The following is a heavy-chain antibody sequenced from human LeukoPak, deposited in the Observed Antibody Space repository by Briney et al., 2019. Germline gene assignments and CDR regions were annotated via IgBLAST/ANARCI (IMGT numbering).Heavy chain of an antibody. J-gene: IGHJ5*02. CDR1: GYTFTGCY. Sequence: ASVKVSCKASGYTFTGCYMHWVRQAPGQGLEWMGWMNPNSGNTGYAQKFQGRVTMTRDTSISTAYMELSSLRSEDTAVYYCARVPNYYYGSGSRVSWFDPWGQGTLVTVSS. V-gene: IGHV1-8*02. D-gene: IGHD3-10*01. CDR2: MNPNSGNT. CDR3: ARVPNYYYGSGSRVSWFDP.